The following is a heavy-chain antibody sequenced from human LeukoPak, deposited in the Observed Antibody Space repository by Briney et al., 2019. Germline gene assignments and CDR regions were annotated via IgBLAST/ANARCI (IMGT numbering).Heavy chain of an antibody. CDR3: ARDRPQKNYVPRNDAFDI. CDR1: GGTFSSYA. CDR2: IIPIFGTA. V-gene: IGHV1-69*05. D-gene: IGHD3-16*01. Sequence: SVKVSCKASGGTFSSYAISWVRQAPGQGLEWMGGIIPIFGTANYAQKLQGRVTMTTDTSTSTAYMELRSLRSDDTAVYYCARDRPQKNYVPRNDAFDIWGQGTMVTVSS. J-gene: IGHJ3*02.